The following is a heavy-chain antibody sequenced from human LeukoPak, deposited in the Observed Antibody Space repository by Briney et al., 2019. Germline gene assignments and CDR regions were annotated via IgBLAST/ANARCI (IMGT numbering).Heavy chain of an antibody. CDR1: GFTSSSYA. D-gene: IGHD3-22*01. V-gene: IGHV3-64*01. CDR2: IGSTGGST. CDR3: ARVFYDSSAYYYDY. Sequence: GGSLRLSCAASGFTSSSYAMHLVRQAPGKGLEYVSAIGSTGGSTYYANSVKGRFTISRDNSKNTLFLQMGSLRAEDMAVYYCARVFYDSSAYYYDYWGQGTLVTVSS. J-gene: IGHJ4*02.